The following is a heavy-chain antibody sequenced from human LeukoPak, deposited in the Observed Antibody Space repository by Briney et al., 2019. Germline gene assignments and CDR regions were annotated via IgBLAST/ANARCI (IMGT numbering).Heavy chain of an antibody. J-gene: IGHJ4*02. CDR2: ISSSSSYT. V-gene: IGHV3-11*06. D-gene: IGHD3-22*01. Sequence: VGSLRLSCAASGFTFSDYYMSWIRQAPGKGLEWVSYISSSSSYTNYADSVKGRFTISRDNAKNSLYLQMNSLRAEDTAVYYCARRDDYYDSSGYYYAFWGQGTLVTVSS. CDR1: GFTFSDYY. CDR3: ARRDDYYDSSGYYYAF.